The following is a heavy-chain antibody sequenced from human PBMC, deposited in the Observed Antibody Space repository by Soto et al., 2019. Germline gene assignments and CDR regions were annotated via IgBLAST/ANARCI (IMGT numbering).Heavy chain of an antibody. CDR2: IRFDGSDE. CDR1: ASIFKGHG. D-gene: IGHD1-26*01. Sequence: QVQLVESGGGVVQPGGSLRLSCAASASIFKGHGMHWVRQASGKGLEWVAIIRFDGSDEHYGDSVEGRFTISRDNSKNMLYLQMNSLRVEDTAVYYCARDGVGATTFFGFLDYWGQGTLVTVSS. V-gene: IGHV3-33*08. J-gene: IGHJ4*02. CDR3: ARDGVGATTFFGFLDY.